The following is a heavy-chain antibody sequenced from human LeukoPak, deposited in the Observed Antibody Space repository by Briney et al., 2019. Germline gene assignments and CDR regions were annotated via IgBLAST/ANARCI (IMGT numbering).Heavy chain of an antibody. D-gene: IGHD4-11*01. CDR3: ARGGHDYSNSLTGQRDGAPIDY. V-gene: IGHV1-18*01. Sequence: GASVKVSCKASGYTFTSYGISWVRQAPGQGLEWMGWISAYNGNTNYAQKFQGRVTITADKSTSTAYMELSSLRSEDTAVYYCARGGHDYSNSLTGQRDGAPIDYWGQGTLVTVSS. CDR2: ISAYNGNT. J-gene: IGHJ4*02. CDR1: GYTFTSYG.